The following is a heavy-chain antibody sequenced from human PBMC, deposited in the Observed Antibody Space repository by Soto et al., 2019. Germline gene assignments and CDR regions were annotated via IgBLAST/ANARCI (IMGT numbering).Heavy chain of an antibody. D-gene: IGHD6-19*01. V-gene: IGHV5-51*01. CDR2: MFPGDSDT. CDR3: ARVPDSSLGTMDV. J-gene: IGHJ6*02. Sequence: GESLKISCKGSGYSFTTYWIGWVRQLPGQGLEWMGVMFPGDSDTRYSPSFQGQVTMSADPSTNTAYLEWSSLKAADSAMYYCARVPDSSLGTMDVWGQGTTVTVSS. CDR1: GYSFTTYW.